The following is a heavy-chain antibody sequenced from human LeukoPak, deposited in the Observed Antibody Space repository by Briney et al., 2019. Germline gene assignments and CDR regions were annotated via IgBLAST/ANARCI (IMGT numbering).Heavy chain of an antibody. CDR1: GGSISGYY. CDR2: IYYSGST. CDR3: ARDHGSGIDY. V-gene: IGHV4-59*12. Sequence: SETLSLTCTVSGGSISGYYWNWIRQPPGKGLEWIGYIYYSGSTNYNPSLKSRVTISVDKSKNQFSLKLSSVTAADTAVYYCARDHGSGIDYWGQGTLVTVSS. D-gene: IGHD3-10*01. J-gene: IGHJ4*02.